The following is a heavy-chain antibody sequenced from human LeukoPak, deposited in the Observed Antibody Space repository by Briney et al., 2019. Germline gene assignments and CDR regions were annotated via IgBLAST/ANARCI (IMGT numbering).Heavy chain of an antibody. D-gene: IGHD3-22*01. CDR1: GFTFGISA. J-gene: IGHJ3*02. Sequence: GGSLRLSCAASGFTFGISAMYWVRQAPGKGLDWVAVISYDGRNKHYTDSVKGRFTISRDNSTNTLYLQMNSLRAEDTAVYYCARADSSGYYLNSDAFDIWGQGTMVTVSS. CDR3: ARADSSGYYLNSDAFDI. CDR2: ISYDGRNK. V-gene: IGHV3-30*14.